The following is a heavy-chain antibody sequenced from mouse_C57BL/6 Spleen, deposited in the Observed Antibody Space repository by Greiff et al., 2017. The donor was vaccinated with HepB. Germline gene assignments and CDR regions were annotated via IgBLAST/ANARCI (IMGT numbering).Heavy chain of an antibody. CDR1: GFTFSSYA. CDR2: ISSGGDYI. V-gene: IGHV5-9-1*02. Sequence: EVQVVESGEGLVKPGGSLKLSCAASGFTFSSYAMSWVRQTPEKRLEWVAYISSGGDYIYYADTVKGRFTISRDNARNTLYLQMSSLKSEDTAMYYCTREVNWDQEHDAMDYWGQGTSVTVSS. J-gene: IGHJ4*01. CDR3: TREVNWDQEHDAMDY. D-gene: IGHD4-1*01.